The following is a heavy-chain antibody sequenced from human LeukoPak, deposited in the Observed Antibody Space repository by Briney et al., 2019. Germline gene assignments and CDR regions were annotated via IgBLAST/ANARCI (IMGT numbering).Heavy chain of an antibody. V-gene: IGHV3-23*01. CDR1: GFTFSSYA. J-gene: IGHJ4*02. D-gene: IGHD3-3*01. Sequence: GGSLRLSCAASGFTFSSYAMSWVRQAPGKGLEWVSSISGSGDSTYYADSVKGRFTISRDNAKTSLYLQMNSLRAEDTAVYYCARDCGFSEWYYWGQGTLVTVSS. CDR2: ISGSGDST. CDR3: ARDCGFSEWYY.